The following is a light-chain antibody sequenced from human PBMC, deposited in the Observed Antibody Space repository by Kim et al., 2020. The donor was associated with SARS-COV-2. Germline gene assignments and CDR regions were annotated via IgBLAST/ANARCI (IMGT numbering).Light chain of an antibody. J-gene: IGLJ2*01. CDR1: SGHSSYA. CDR2: LNSDGSH. CDR3: QTWGTGNVV. V-gene: IGLV4-69*01. Sequence: QLVLTQSPSASASLGASVKLTCNLSSGHSSYAIAWHQQQPEKGPRYLMKLNSDGSHSKGDGIPDRFSGSSSGAERYLTISSLQSEDEADYYCQTWGTGNVVFGGGTQLT.